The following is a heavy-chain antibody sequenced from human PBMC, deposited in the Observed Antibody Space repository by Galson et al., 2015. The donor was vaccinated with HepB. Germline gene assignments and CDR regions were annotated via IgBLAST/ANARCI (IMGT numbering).Heavy chain of an antibody. V-gene: IGHV3-15*01. J-gene: IGHJ5*02. CDR3: TTHCSSTSCPYP. CDR1: GFTFSNAW. Sequence: SLRLSCAASGFTFSNAWMSWVRQAPGKGLEWVGRIRSKTDGGTTDYAATVKGRFTISRDDSKSTLYLQMNSLKTEDTAVYYCTTHCSSTSCPYPWGQGTLVTVSS. CDR2: IRSKTDGGTT. D-gene: IGHD2-2*01.